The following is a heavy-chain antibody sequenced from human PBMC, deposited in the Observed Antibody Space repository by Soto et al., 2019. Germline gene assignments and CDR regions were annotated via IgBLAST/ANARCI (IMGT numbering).Heavy chain of an antibody. V-gene: IGHV4-34*01. Sequence: SETLSLTCAVYGGSFSGYYWSWIRQPPGKGLEWIGEINHSGSTNYNPSLKSRVTISVDTSKNQFSLKLSSVTAADTAVYYCARVRYCSGGSCYSSAFDIWGQGTMVT. J-gene: IGHJ3*02. CDR2: INHSGST. D-gene: IGHD2-15*01. CDR1: GGSFSGYY. CDR3: ARVRYCSGGSCYSSAFDI.